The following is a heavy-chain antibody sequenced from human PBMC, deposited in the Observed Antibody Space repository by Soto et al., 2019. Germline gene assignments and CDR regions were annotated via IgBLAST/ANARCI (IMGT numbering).Heavy chain of an antibody. J-gene: IGHJ5*02. CDR1: GGSFSGYY. V-gene: IGHV4-34*01. Sequence: SETLSLTCAVYGGSFSGYYWSWIRQPPGKGLEWIGEINHSGSTNYNPSLKSRVTISVDTSKNQFSLKLSSVTAADTAVYYCARGGRKRVAAILWFDHWGQGTLVT. D-gene: IGHD6-6*01. CDR2: INHSGST. CDR3: ARGGRKRVAAILWFDH.